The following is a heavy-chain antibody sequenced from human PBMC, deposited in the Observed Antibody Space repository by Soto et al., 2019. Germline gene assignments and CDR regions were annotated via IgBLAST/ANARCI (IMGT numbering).Heavy chain of an antibody. CDR3: ASWGSSCCADLNNWFDP. D-gene: IGHD6-13*01. V-gene: IGHV4-34*01. Sequence: PSETLSLTCAVYGGSFSGYYWSWIRQPPGKGLEWIGEINHSGSTNYNPSLKSRVTISVDTSKNQFSLKLSSVTAADTAVYYCASWGSSCCADLNNWFDPWGQGTLVTVSS. CDR2: INHSGST. J-gene: IGHJ5*02. CDR1: GGSFSGYY.